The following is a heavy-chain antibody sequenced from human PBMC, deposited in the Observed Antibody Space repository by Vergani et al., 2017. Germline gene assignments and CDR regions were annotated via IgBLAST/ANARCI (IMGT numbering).Heavy chain of an antibody. V-gene: IGHV3-23*01. J-gene: IGHJ3*02. D-gene: IGHD6-13*01. Sequence: EVQLLESGGGLVQPGGSLRLSCAASGFTFSSYAMSWVRQAPGKGLEWVSAISGSGGSTYYADSVKGRFTISRDNSKNTLYLQMNSLRAEDTAVYYCAKALESAAAGGDAFDIRGQGTMVTVSS. CDR3: AKALESAAAGGDAFDI. CDR1: GFTFSSYA. CDR2: ISGSGGST.